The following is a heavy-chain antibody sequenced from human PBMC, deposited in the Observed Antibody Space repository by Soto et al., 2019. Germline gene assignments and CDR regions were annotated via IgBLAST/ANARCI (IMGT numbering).Heavy chain of an antibody. Sequence: EVQLVQSGAELKRSGESLRISCAGSGYRFTSSWINWVRQTPGKGLEWVGTIDPTNSNVNDNPSFRGHVSLSVDKSISTVVWEGSRGKSRDTAMYYGGGRGGVGGGGDYWGQGTLVTVSS. J-gene: IGHJ4*01. CDR2: IDPTNSNV. V-gene: IGHV5-10-1*03. CDR3: GGRGGVGGGGDY. CDR1: GYRFTSSW. D-gene: IGHD3-16*01.